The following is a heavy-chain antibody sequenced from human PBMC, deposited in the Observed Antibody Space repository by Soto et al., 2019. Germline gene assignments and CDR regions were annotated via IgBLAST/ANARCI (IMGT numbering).Heavy chain of an antibody. CDR3: AAGPYSSSWYHSDH. Sequence: ASVKVSCKASGYTFTGYFIHWVRQAPGQGLEWMGYINPNGGATKYAPRFQGRVTMTSDTSIRPAYIDLSNLTSDDTAVYYCAAGPYSSSWYHSDHWGRGXLVTVYS. CDR1: GYTFTGYF. J-gene: IGHJ4*02. CDR2: INPNGGAT. D-gene: IGHD6-13*01. V-gene: IGHV1-2*02.